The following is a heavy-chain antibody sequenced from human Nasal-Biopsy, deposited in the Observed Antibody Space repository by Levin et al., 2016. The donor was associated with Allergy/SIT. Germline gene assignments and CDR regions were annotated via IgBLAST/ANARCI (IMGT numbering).Heavy chain of an antibody. J-gene: IGHJ6*02. CDR2: ISSSSNYI. CDR1: GFTFSRYS. Sequence: GESLKISCAASGFTFSRYSMNWVRQAPGKGLEWVSFISSSSNYIYYADSVKGRFTISRDNAKKSLYLQMNSLRAEDTGVYYCARYNSEDPVVVEGVTPTYYRYDGMDVWGHGTTVTVSS. CDR3: ARYNSEDPVVVEGVTPTYYRYDGMDV. V-gene: IGHV3-21*01. D-gene: IGHD2-15*01.